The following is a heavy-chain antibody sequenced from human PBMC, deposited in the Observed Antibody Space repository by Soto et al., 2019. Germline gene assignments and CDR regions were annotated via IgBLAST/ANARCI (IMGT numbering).Heavy chain of an antibody. Sequence: ELRVLESGGGLVQSGGSLRLSCAGSGFTFSTYAMSWVRRAPGKGLEWVSSISSGGVYMYYVDSVRGRFTISRDNFQSTLYLQMNSLRAEDTAVYYCTGALDLSPYYFYYGMDLWGQGTTVTVSS. J-gene: IGHJ6*02. CDR2: ISSGGVYM. CDR1: GFTFSTYA. CDR3: TGALDLSPYYFYYGMDL. V-gene: IGHV3-23*01.